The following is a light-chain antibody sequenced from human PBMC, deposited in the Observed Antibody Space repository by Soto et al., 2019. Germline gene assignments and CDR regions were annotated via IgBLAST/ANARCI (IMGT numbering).Light chain of an antibody. CDR2: ASV. V-gene: IGKV3-20*01. Sequence: ELLLPPSTGSLSLPPGYSATISGKTSQSSGSNFVAWYQQNPGQAPRLLIYASVTRATGIPDRFSGSASGTDFTLTINRLEPEDFAVYYRQLYGNSPPFGQGTRLEI. CDR1: QSSGSNF. J-gene: IGKJ5*01. CDR3: QLYGNSPP.